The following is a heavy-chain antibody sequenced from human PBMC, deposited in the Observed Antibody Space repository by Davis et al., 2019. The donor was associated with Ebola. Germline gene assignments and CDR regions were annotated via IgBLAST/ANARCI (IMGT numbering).Heavy chain of an antibody. Sequence: PGGSLRLSCAASGFTFRSFWMHWVRQAPGKGLVWVSRFDSDGTSTIYADSVKGRFTISRDNAKNTLHLQMSALRAEDTAIYYCAREYYYEELDYWGQGILVTVSS. J-gene: IGHJ4*02. CDR3: AREYYYEELDY. D-gene: IGHD3-22*01. V-gene: IGHV3-74*01. CDR2: FDSDGTST. CDR1: GFTFRSFW.